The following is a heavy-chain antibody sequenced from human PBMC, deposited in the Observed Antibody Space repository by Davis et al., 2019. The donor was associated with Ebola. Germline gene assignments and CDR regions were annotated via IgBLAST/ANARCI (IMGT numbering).Heavy chain of an antibody. CDR1: GGSVSSGSHY. V-gene: IGHV4-61*01. CDR2: IYYTGST. D-gene: IGHD2-2*01. CDR3: ASIVVVPELVYYYYMDV. Sequence: PSETLSLTCTVSGGSVSSGSHYWSWLRQPPGKGLEWIGYIYYTGSTNYNPSLKSRVTISVDTSKNQFSLKLSSVTAADTAVYYCASIVVVPELVYYYYMDVWGKGTTVTVSS. J-gene: IGHJ6*03.